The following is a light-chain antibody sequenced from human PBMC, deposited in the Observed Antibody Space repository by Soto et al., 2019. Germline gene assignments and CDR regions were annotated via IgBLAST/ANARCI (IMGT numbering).Light chain of an antibody. CDR2: RAS. CDR1: QSVGSL. V-gene: IGKV1-5*03. J-gene: IGKJ2*01. CDR3: QQYDSHLPT. Sequence: DIQMTQAPSTLSASVGDRVTITCRASQSVGSLLAWYQQKPGKVPKLLIYRASSLESGVPLRFSGSGSGTEFTLTISSLQPDDFATYYCQQYDSHLPTFGQGTKVEIK.